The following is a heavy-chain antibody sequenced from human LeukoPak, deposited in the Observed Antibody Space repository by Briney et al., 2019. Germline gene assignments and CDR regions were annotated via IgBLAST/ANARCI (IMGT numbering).Heavy chain of an antibody. D-gene: IGHD3-22*01. V-gene: IGHV4-39*01. CDR1: GGSLSSTGYC. CDR2: IYYSGST. CDR3: AKAGVRYFDSSGLYAFDF. Sequence: SETLSLTCAVSGGSLSSTGYCWAWIRQPPGKGLEWIGTIYYSGSTYHNTSLKSRITMSVDTSRNQFSLKLSSVDAADTAVYYCAKAGVRYFDSSGLYAFDFWGQGTMVTVSS. J-gene: IGHJ3*01.